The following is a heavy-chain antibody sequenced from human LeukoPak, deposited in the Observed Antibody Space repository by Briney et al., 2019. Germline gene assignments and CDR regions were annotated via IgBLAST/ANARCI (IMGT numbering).Heavy chain of an antibody. Sequence: PSETLSLTCTVSGGSISSYYWSWIRQPPGKGREWVGYIYYSGSTNYNPSLKSRVTISVDTSKNQFSLKLSSVTAADTAVYYCASSTNYYYYYFMDVWGKGTTVTISS. CDR3: ASSTNYYYYYFMDV. D-gene: IGHD5/OR15-5a*01. CDR2: IYYSGST. J-gene: IGHJ6*03. V-gene: IGHV4-59*01. CDR1: GGSISSYY.